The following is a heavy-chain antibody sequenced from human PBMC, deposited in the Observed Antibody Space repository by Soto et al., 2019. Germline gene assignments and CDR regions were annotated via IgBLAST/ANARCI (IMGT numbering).Heavy chain of an antibody. V-gene: IGHV4-30-2*06. CDR1: GASISYGGFS. CDR3: ARGGGYDSFDY. D-gene: IGHD5-12*01. J-gene: IGHJ4*02. CDR2: ISHLENT. Sequence: SETLSLTCTVSGASISYGGFSWSWIRQSPGKGLEWIGYISHLENTYLHPSFKSRLTMSIDRTRNQFSLKLSSVTAAEMAVYYCARGGGYDSFDYWGQGGLVTVSS.